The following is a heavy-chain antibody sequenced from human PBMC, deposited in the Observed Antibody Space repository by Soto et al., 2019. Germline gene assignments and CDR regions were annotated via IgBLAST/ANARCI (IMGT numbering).Heavy chain of an antibody. CDR1: GGSFSGYY. CDR3: ARGGAGDTETWFDP. V-gene: IGHV4-34*01. D-gene: IGHD1-26*01. Sequence: QVQLQQWGAGLLKPSETLSLTCAVYGGSFSGYYWSWIRQPPGKGLEWIGEINHSGSTNYNPSLKSRVTLSVDTSKNQYPLKLSSVTAADTAVYYCARGGAGDTETWFDPWGQGTLVTVSS. J-gene: IGHJ5*02. CDR2: INHSGST.